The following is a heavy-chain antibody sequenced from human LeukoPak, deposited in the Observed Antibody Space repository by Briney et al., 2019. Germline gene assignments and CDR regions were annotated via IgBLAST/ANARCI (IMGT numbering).Heavy chain of an antibody. CDR2: IIPIFGTA. CDR1: GGTFGSYA. CDR3: ARSRAYYYYYMDV. J-gene: IGHJ6*03. Sequence: GSSVKVSCKASGGTFGSYAISWVRQAPGQGLEWMGGIIPIFGTANYAQKFQGRVTITADKSTSTAYMELSSLRSEDTAVYYCARSRAYYYYYMDVWGKGTTVTVSS. V-gene: IGHV1-69*06.